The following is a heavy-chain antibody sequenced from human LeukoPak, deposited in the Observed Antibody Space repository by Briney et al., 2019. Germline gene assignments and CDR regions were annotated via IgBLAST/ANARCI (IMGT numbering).Heavy chain of an antibody. CDR3: AKVRHSGYDLGYFDH. Sequence: PGGSLRLYCAASGFTFDDYGMQWVRQAPGKGLQWVSYISWKSDSIGYADSVKGRFTISRDNAKNSLYLQMNSLRPEDTAVYYCAKVRHSGYDLGYFDHWGQGNLVTVSS. J-gene: IGHJ4*02. CDR2: ISWKSDSI. CDR1: GFTFDDYG. D-gene: IGHD5-12*01. V-gene: IGHV3-9*01.